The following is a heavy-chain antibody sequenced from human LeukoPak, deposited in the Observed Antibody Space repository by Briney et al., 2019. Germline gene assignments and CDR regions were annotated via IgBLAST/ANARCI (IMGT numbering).Heavy chain of an antibody. D-gene: IGHD5-18*01. V-gene: IGHV4-39*07. J-gene: IGHJ5*02. CDR1: GGSISSSSYY. Sequence: SETLSLTCTVSGGSISSSSYYWGWIRQPPGKGLEWIGSIYYSGSTYYNPSLKSRVTISVDTSKNQFSLKLSSVTAADTAVYYCARVRDTAMVIPNWFDPWGQGTLVTVSS. CDR3: ARVRDTAMVIPNWFDP. CDR2: IYYSGST.